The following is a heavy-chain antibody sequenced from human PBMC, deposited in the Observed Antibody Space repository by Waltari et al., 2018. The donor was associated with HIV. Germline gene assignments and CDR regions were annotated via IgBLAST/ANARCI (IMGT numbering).Heavy chain of an antibody. V-gene: IGHV4-59*01. J-gene: IGHJ4*02. CDR3: ARAPGELEPIDY. CDR2: IYYSGST. Sequence: QVQLQESGPGLVKPSETLSLTCTVSGGSISSYYWSWIRQPPGKGLEWIGYIYYSGSTNYNPSLKSRVTISVDTSKNQFSLKLSSVTAADTAVYYCARAPGELEPIDYWGQGTLVTVSS. D-gene: IGHD1-1*01. CDR1: GGSISSYY.